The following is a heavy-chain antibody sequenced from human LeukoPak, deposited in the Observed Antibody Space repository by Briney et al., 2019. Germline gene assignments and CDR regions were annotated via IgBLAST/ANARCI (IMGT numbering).Heavy chain of an antibody. CDR3: ARDLTSFDY. J-gene: IGHJ4*02. D-gene: IGHD3-9*01. CDR2: IYYSGST. V-gene: IGHV4-59*01. CDR1: GVSIGSYY. Sequence: SETLSLTCTVSGVSIGSYYWTWIRQPPGKGLEWIGYIYYSGSTNYNPSLKSRVTISVDTSKNQLSPKLTSVTAADTAVYYCARDLTSFDYWGQGTLVTVSS.